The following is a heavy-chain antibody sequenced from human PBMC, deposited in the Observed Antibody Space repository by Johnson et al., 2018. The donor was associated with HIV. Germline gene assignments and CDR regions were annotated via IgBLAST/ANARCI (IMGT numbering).Heavy chain of an antibody. CDR2: INWYGGST. D-gene: IGHD3-16*01. V-gene: IGHV3-20*04. Sequence: VPPVESGGGVVRPGGSLSLPCAASRFTFDEYGMSWNRQAPGKGLEWVSAINWYGGSTGYAYSVYGRFTISRDNAKHSLYLQMNSLRAEDTAVYYCAKPPSMGADAFDIWGQGTMVTVSS. CDR3: AKPPSMGADAFDI. CDR1: RFTFDEYG. J-gene: IGHJ3*02.